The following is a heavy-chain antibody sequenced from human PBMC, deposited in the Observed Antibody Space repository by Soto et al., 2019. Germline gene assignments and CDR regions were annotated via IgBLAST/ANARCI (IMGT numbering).Heavy chain of an antibody. CDR2: LYHIGST. V-gene: IGHV4-38-2*01. Sequence: SETLCLPCVFSVYSISFGNYWAWIRQPPGRGLEWIGSLYHIGSTHYNTSLKSRVTISVDTSKNHFSLELSSVTAADTAIYYCRSSTSCYDESCVDVWGQGTMVTVSS. D-gene: IGHD2-2*01. CDR3: RSSTSCYDESCVDV. J-gene: IGHJ6*02. CDR1: VYSISFGNY.